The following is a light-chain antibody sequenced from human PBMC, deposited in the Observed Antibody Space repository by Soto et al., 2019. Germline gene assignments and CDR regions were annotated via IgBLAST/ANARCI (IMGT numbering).Light chain of an antibody. J-gene: IGKJ5*01. CDR1: QSISTY. CDR2: DAS. V-gene: IGKV1-39*01. CDR3: QQSYMDPIT. Sequence: IQLTQSPSTQSASVGDRVTITCLASQSISTYLNWYQKKPGKAPNLLIYDASRLQSGVPSRFSGSGGGTDFTLSISSVQPEDFATYFCQQSYMDPITFGQGTRLEIK.